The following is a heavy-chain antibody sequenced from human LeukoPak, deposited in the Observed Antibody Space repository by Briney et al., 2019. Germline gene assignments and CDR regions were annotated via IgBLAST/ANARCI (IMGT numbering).Heavy chain of an antibody. CDR1: GHSVSSNSAA. J-gene: IGHJ6*02. D-gene: IGHD3-3*01. CDR3: ARGRFFARYFYYYGMDV. CDR2: TYYRSKWYN. V-gene: IGHV6-1*01. Sequence: SQTLSLTCAISGHSVSSNSAAWNWIRQSPSRGLEWLGRTYYRSKWYNDYAVSVTGRLIIDSDTSKNQFFLHLNSVTPEDTAIYYCARGRFFARYFYYYGMDVWGQGTTVTVSS.